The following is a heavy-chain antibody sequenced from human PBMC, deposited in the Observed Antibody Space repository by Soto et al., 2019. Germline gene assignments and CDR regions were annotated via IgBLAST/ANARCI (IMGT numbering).Heavy chain of an antibody. Sequence: GGSLRLSCAASGFTFSIYSMSWVRHAPGKGLEWVSGFRTGGDDGTTYYADSVKGRFTISRDNSKNTLFLQMNSLRAEDTAIYHCAKKVNSGPGSQYFDYWGQGTLVTVSS. J-gene: IGHJ4*02. V-gene: IGHV3-23*01. CDR1: GFTFSIYS. D-gene: IGHD3-10*01. CDR2: FRTGGDDGTT. CDR3: AKKVNSGPGSQYFDY.